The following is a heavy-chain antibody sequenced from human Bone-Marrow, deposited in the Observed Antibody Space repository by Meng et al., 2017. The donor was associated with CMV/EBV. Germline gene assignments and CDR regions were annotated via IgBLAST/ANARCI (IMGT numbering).Heavy chain of an antibody. V-gene: IGHV1-8*01. CDR3: AKDLWRVNWGLDY. D-gene: IGHD7-27*01. CDR1: GYTFTSYD. J-gene: IGHJ4*02. Sequence: ASVKVSCKASGYTFTSYDINWVRQATGQGLEWMGWMNPNSGNTGYAQKFQGRVTMTRNTSISTAYMELSSLRAEDTAVYYCAKDLWRVNWGLDYWGQGTLVTVSS. CDR2: MNPNSGNT.